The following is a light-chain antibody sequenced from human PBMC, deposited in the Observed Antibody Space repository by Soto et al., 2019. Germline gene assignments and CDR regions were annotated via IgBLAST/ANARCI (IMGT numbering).Light chain of an antibody. CDR2: EGS. CDR3: CSYAGSSTLWV. V-gene: IGLV2-23*01. J-gene: IGLJ3*02. Sequence: QSVLTKPASVSGSPGQSITISCTGTSSDVGSYNLVSWYQQHPGKAPKLMIYEGSKRPSGVSNRFSGSKSGNTASLTISGLQAEDEADYYCCSYAGSSTLWVFGGGTKLPS. CDR1: SSDVGSYNL.